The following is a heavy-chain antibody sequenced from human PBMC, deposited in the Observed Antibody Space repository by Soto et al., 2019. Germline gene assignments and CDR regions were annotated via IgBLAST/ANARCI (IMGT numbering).Heavy chain of an antibody. CDR2: IYYSGST. V-gene: IGHV4-61*01. J-gene: IGHJ4*02. CDR1: GGSVSSGSYY. D-gene: IGHD3-10*01. CDR3: ARYNLRRTGITFYSGDFDY. Sequence: SETLSLTCTVSGGSVSSGSYYWSWIRQPPGKGLEWIGYIYYSGSTNYNPSLKSRVTISVDTSKNQFSLKLSSVTAADTAVYYCARYNLRRTGITFYSGDFDYWGQGTLVTVSS.